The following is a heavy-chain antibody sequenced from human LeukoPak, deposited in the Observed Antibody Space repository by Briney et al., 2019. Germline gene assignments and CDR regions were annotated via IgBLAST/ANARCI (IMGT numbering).Heavy chain of an antibody. Sequence: SVKVSCKASGYTFSSYAISWVRQAPGQGLEWMGGIIPIFGTANYAQKFQGRVTITADESTSTAYMELSSLRSEDTAVYYCARGVYYGSGSYYPHPYYYYYMDVWGKGTTVTISS. CDR3: ARGVYYGSGSYYPHPYYYYYMDV. V-gene: IGHV1-69*13. J-gene: IGHJ6*03. CDR1: GYTFSSYA. D-gene: IGHD3-10*01. CDR2: IIPIFGTA.